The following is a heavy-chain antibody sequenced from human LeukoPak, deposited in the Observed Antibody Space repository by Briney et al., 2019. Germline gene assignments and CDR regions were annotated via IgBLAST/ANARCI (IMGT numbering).Heavy chain of an antibody. Sequence: GASLKISCKGSGYRFTSYWIGWVRQMPGKGLEWMGIIYPGDSDTRYSPSFQGQVTISADKSISTAYLQWSSLKASDTAMYYCARQGAVDYDYVWGSYRFGPNWFDPWGQGTLVTVSS. D-gene: IGHD3-16*02. V-gene: IGHV5-51*01. J-gene: IGHJ5*02. CDR2: IYPGDSDT. CDR1: GYRFTSYW. CDR3: ARQGAVDYDYVWGSYRFGPNWFDP.